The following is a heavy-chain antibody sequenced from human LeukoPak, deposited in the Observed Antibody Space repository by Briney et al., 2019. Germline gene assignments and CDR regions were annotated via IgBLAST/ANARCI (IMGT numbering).Heavy chain of an antibody. CDR1: GFTFSSYS. D-gene: IGHD6-13*01. J-gene: IGHJ6*02. Sequence: GGSLRLSCAASGFTFSSYSMNWVRQAPGKGLEWVSSISSSSSYIYYADSVKGRFTISRDNTKNSLYLQMNSLRAEDTAVYYCARGTIAAAEDYYYYYGMDVWGQGTTVTVSS. V-gene: IGHV3-21*01. CDR3: ARGTIAAAEDYYYYYGMDV. CDR2: ISSSSSYI.